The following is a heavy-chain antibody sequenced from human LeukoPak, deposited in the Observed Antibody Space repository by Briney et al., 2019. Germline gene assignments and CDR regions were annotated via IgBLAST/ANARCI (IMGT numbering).Heavy chain of an antibody. Sequence: GESLQTSSHGSGYGFTSYWIGWVRPMPGKGLEWMGIIYPGDSDTRYSPSFQGQVTISADKSISTAYLQWSSLKASDTAMYYCARRPYSSSWYYFDYWGQGTLVTVSS. V-gene: IGHV5-51*01. CDR3: ARRPYSSSWYYFDY. CDR1: GYGFTSYW. CDR2: IYPGDSDT. J-gene: IGHJ4*02. D-gene: IGHD6-13*01.